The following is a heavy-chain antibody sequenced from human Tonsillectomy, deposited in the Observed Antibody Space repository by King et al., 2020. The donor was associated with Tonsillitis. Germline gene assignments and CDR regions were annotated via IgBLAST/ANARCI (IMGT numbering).Heavy chain of an antibody. D-gene: IGHD6-19*01. V-gene: IGHV3-30*01. CDR1: GFTFSSYA. CDR2: ISYSGDNI. Sequence: VQLVESGGGVVQPGRSLRLSCAASGFTFSSYALHWVRQAPGKGLEWVALISYSGDNIYYADSVKGRFTISRDNSRNTVSLEMNNLTVADTAVYFCARDREFYYSSVWGFDYWGQGALVTVSS. J-gene: IGHJ4*02. CDR3: ARDREFYYSSVWGFDY.